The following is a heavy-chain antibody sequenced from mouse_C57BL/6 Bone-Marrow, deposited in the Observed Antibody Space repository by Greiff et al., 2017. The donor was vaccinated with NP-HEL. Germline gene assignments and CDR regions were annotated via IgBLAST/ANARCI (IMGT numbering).Heavy chain of an antibody. Sequence: VQLQQSGAELARPGASVKLSCKASGYTFTSYGISWVKQRTGQGLEWIGEIYPRSGNTYYNEKFKGKATLTADKSSSTAYMELRSLTSEDSAVYFCASPITTVVPFFDYWGQGTTLTVSS. V-gene: IGHV1-81*01. D-gene: IGHD1-1*01. J-gene: IGHJ2*01. CDR1: GYTFTSYG. CDR3: ASPITTVVPFFDY. CDR2: IYPRSGNT.